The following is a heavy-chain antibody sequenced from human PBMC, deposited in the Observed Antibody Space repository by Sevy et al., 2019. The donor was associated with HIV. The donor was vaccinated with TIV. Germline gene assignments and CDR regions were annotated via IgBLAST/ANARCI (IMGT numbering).Heavy chain of an antibody. Sequence: SETLSLTCSDSGGSISNYYWSWIRQPPGKGLEWIGYIYYSGSTSYNPSLKSRVTISVDTSKNQFSLKLSSVTAADTAVYYCARESIAAAGDFDYWGQGTLVTVSS. J-gene: IGHJ4*02. CDR3: ARESIAAAGDFDY. D-gene: IGHD6-13*01. CDR2: IYYSGST. CDR1: GGSISNYY. V-gene: IGHV4-59*01.